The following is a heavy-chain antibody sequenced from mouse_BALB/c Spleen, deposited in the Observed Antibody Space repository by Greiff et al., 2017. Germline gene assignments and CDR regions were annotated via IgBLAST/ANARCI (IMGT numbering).Heavy chain of an antibody. CDR3: ASHYGYFDY. J-gene: IGHJ2*01. D-gene: IGHD1-1*02. Sequence: EVKLEESGPDLVKPSQSLSLTCTVTGYSITSDYAWNWIRQFPGNKLEWMGYISYSGSTSYNPSLKSRISITRDTSKNQFFLQLNSVTTEDTATYYCASHYGYFDYWGQGTTLTVSS. V-gene: IGHV3-2*02. CDR1: GYSITSDYA. CDR2: ISYSGST.